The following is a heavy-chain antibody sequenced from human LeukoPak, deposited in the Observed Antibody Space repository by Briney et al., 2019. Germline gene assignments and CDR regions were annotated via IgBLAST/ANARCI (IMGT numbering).Heavy chain of an antibody. CDR1: GFTFSSYS. J-gene: IGHJ6*04. V-gene: IGHV3-48*01. Sequence: GGSLRLSCAASGFTFSSYSMNWVRQAPGKGLEWVSYISNNGSSIDYADSVKGRFTISRDNAKNSLYLQMNSLRAEDTAVYYCAGYCTIGVCYSRWGKGTTVTVSS. CDR3: AGYCTIGVCYSR. CDR2: ISNNGSSI. D-gene: IGHD2-8*01.